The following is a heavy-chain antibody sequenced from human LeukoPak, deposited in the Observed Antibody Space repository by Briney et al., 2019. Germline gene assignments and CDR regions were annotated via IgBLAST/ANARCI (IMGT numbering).Heavy chain of an antibody. CDR2: ISSSGSTI. V-gene: IGHV3-11*01. CDR1: GFTFSDYY. Sequence: GGSLRLSCAASGFTFSDYYMSWIRQAPGKGLEWDSYISSSGSTIYYADSVKGRFTISRDNAKNSLYLQMNSLRAEDTAVYYCAGAPYSYDGSGYSDYWGQGPLVTVPS. D-gene: IGHD3-22*01. CDR3: AGAPYSYDGSGYSDY. J-gene: IGHJ4*02.